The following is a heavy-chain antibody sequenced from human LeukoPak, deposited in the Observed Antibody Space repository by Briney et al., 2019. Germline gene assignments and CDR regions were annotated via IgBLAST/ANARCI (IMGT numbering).Heavy chain of an antibody. J-gene: IGHJ4*02. CDR2: ISAYNGNT. CDR3: AREANCSGGSCYSGTLDY. Sequence: SSVKVSCKASGGTFSSYAISWVRQAPGQGLEWMGWISAYNGNTNYAQKLQGRVTMTTDTSTSTAYMELRSLRSDDTAVYYCAREANCSGGSCYSGTLDYWGQGTLVTVSS. D-gene: IGHD2-15*01. V-gene: IGHV1-18*01. CDR1: GGTFSSYA.